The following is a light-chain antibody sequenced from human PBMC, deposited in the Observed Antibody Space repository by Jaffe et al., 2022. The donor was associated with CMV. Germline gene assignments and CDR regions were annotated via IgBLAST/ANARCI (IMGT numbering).Light chain of an antibody. J-gene: IGLJ2*01. CDR2: NSN. CDR1: SSNIGSNY. V-gene: IGLV1-47*01. CDR3: AAWDDSLSGLV. Sequence: QSVLTQPPSASGTPGQRVTISCSGRSSNIGSNYVYWYQQLPGTAPKLLIYNSNQRPSGVPDRFSGSKSGTSASLAISGLRSEDEADYYCAAWDDSLSGLVFGGGTKLTVL.